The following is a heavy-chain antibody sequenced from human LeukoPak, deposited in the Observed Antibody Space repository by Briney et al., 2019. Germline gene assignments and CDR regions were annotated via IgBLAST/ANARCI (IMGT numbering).Heavy chain of an antibody. V-gene: IGHV4-34*01. CDR2: INHSGST. CDR3: ARGPYCGGDCYSHLDY. D-gene: IGHD2-21*02. CDR1: GGSFSGYY. J-gene: IGHJ4*02. Sequence: SETLSLTCAVYGGSFSGYYWSWIRQPPGKGLEWIGEINHSGSTNYNPSLKSRVTIPVDTSKNQFSLKLSSVTAADTAVYYCARGPYCGGDCYSHLDYWGQGTLVTVSS.